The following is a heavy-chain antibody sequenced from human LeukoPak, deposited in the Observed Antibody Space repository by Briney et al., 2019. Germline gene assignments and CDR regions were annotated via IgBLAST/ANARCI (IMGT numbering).Heavy chain of an antibody. Sequence: GRSLRLSCAASGFTFDDYAMHWVRQAPGKGLEWVSGISWNSGRIDYADSVKGRFTISRDNAKNSLYVQMNSLRAEDTALYYCAKGYGGYATYYFDFWGQGTLVTVSS. V-gene: IGHV3-9*01. CDR3: AKGYGGYATYYFDF. CDR2: ISWNSGRI. CDR1: GFTFDDYA. J-gene: IGHJ4*02. D-gene: IGHD5-12*01.